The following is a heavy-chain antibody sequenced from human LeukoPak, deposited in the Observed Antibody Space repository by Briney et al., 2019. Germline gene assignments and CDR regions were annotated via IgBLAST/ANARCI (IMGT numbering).Heavy chain of an antibody. D-gene: IGHD3-22*01. Sequence: GGALRLSCAASGFTFSNYAMTWVRQAPGKGLEWVSGISGDGVKIYYADSVKGRFTISRDNSKNTLYLQMNSLRAEDTAVYYCAKRDYSDRRGYAPLFDYWGEGTPVTVSS. CDR3: AKRDYSDRRGYAPLFDY. J-gene: IGHJ4*02. CDR2: ISGDGVKI. CDR1: GFTFSNYA. V-gene: IGHV3-23*01.